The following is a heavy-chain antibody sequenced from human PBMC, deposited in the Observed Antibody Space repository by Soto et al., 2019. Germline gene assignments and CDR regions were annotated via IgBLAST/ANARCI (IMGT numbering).Heavy chain of an antibody. Sequence: PSETLSLTCTVSGGSISSGGYYWSWIRQHPGKGLEWIGYIYYSGSTNYNPSLKSRVTISVDTSKNQFSLKLSSVTAADTAVYYCAREMYYYDSSGYYQRYNWFDPWGQGTLVTVSS. V-gene: IGHV4-61*08. D-gene: IGHD3-22*01. CDR3: AREMYYYDSSGYYQRYNWFDP. CDR2: IYYSGST. CDR1: GGSISSGGYY. J-gene: IGHJ5*02.